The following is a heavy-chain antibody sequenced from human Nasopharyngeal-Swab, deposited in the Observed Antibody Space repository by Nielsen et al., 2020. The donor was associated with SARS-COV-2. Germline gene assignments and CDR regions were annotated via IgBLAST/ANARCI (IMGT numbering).Heavy chain of an antibody. J-gene: IGHJ4*02. V-gene: IGHV3-30*04. CDR2: ISYDGSNK. Sequence: GESLKISCAASGFTFSSYAMHWVRQAPGKGLEWVAVISYDGSNKYYADPVKGRFTISRDNSKNTLYLQMNSLRAEDTAVYYCARDLVGATYWGQGTLVTVSS. CDR1: GFTFSSYA. CDR3: ARDLVGATY. D-gene: IGHD1-26*01.